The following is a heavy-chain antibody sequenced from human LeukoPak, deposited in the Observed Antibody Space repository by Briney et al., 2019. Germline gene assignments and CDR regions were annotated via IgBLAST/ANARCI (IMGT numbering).Heavy chain of an antibody. D-gene: IGHD3-9*01. J-gene: IGHJ4*02. V-gene: IGHV3-23*01. Sequence: SRGSLRLSCAASGFTFSNYAMNWVRQAPGKGLEWVSAINGRGGSTFYADSVKGRFTISRDNYKNTLYLQMNTLRAEDTAVYYCAKTDPADWYYFDYWGQGTLVTVSS. CDR2: INGRGGST. CDR1: GFTFSNYA. CDR3: AKTDPADWYYFDY.